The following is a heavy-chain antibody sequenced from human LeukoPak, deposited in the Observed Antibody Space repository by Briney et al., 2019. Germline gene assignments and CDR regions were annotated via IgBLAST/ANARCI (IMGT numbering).Heavy chain of an antibody. CDR1: VYTFTSYG. D-gene: IGHD3-22*01. CDR3: ARDGMGNYYDSSGYYLLDY. J-gene: IGHJ4*02. CDR2: ISAYNGNT. V-gene: IGHV1-18*01. Sequence: ASVKVSCKASVYTFTSYGISWGRQAPGQGLEWMGWISAYNGNTNYAQKLQGRVTMTTDTSTSTAYMELRSLRSDDTTVYYCARDGMGNYYDSSGYYLLDYWGQGTLVTVSS.